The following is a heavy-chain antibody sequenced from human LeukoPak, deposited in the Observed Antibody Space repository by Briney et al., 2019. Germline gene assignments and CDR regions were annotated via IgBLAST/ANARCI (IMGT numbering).Heavy chain of an antibody. Sequence: GASVKVSCKASGGTFSSYAISWVRQAPGQGLEWMGGIIPIFGTANYAQKFQGRVTITADESTSTAYMELSSLSSEDTAVYYCARVGSGSDAFDIWGQGTMVTVSS. CDR3: ARVGSGSDAFDI. J-gene: IGHJ3*02. CDR2: IIPIFGTA. V-gene: IGHV1-69*13. D-gene: IGHD2-15*01. CDR1: GGTFSSYA.